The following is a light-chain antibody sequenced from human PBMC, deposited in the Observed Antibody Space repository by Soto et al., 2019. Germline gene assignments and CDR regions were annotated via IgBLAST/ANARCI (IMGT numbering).Light chain of an antibody. J-gene: IGLJ1*01. CDR1: VSDVGTFGP. CDR3: CSYVGARTYV. V-gene: IGLV2-23*01. Sequence: QSALTQPASVSGSPGQSITICCTGSVSDVGTFGPVSWYQQHPGQVPKLIIYEGNRRPSGVSGRFSGSKSGNTASLTISGLQAEDEADYYCCSYVGARTYVFGSGTKLTVL. CDR2: EGN.